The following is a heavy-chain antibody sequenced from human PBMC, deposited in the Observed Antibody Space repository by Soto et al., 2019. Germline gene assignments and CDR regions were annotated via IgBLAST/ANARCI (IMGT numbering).Heavy chain of an antibody. V-gene: IGHV3-48*02. CDR2: ISSSSSTI. Sequence: EVQLVESGGGLVQPGGSLRLSCAASGFTFSSYSMNWVRQAPGKGPEWVSYISSSSSTIYYADSVKGRFTISRDNAKNSLYLQMNSLRDEDTAVYYCARENYGDYLNWFDPWGQGTLVTVSS. CDR3: ARENYGDYLNWFDP. D-gene: IGHD4-17*01. CDR1: GFTFSSYS. J-gene: IGHJ5*02.